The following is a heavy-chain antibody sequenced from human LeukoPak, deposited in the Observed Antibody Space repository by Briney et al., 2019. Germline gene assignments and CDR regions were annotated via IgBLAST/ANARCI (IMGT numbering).Heavy chain of an antibody. Sequence: GGSLRLSCAASGFTFSSYAMSWVRQTPGKGLEWVSAISVTGCSTSYAPSVNGRFTISTDNSKNSLYLHMNSLRAEDTAVYYCAKFRITIFGDFDYWGQGTLVTVSS. CDR3: AKFRITIFGDFDY. D-gene: IGHD3-3*01. V-gene: IGHV3-23*01. CDR2: ISVTGCST. CDR1: GFTFSSYA. J-gene: IGHJ4*02.